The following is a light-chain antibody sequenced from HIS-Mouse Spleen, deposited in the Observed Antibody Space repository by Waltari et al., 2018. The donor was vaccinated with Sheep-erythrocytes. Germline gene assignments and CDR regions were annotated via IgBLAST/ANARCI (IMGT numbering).Light chain of an antibody. CDR1: SSNIGNNA. CDR3: AAWDDSLNGVV. V-gene: IGLV1-36*01. Sequence: QSVLTQPPSASGTPGQRVTISCSGSSSNIGNNAVTWYQQLPGKAPKLLIYYDDLLPSGVSDRFSGSKSGTSASLAISGLQSEDEADYYCAAWDDSLNGVVFGGGTKLTVL. CDR2: YDD. J-gene: IGLJ2*01.